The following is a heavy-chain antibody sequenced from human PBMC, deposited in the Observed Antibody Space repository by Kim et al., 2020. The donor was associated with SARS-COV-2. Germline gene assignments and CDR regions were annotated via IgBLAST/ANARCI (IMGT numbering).Heavy chain of an antibody. Sequence: SRVTISVDTSKNQFSLKLSSVTAADTAVYYCASGPSFYTIFGVSLGWFDPWGQGTLVTVSS. V-gene: IGHV4-30-2*04. D-gene: IGHD3-3*01. CDR3: ASGPSFYTIFGVSLGWFDP. J-gene: IGHJ5*02.